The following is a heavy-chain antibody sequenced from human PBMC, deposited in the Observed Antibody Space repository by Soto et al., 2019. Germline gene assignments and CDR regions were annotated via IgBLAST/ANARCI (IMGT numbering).Heavy chain of an antibody. CDR2: ISGRGGST. V-gene: IGHV3-23*01. D-gene: IGHD3-22*01. CDR1: GFTFSSYA. J-gene: IGHJ4*02. Sequence: GGSLRLSCAASGFTFSSYAMSWVRQTPGKGLEWVSAISGRGGSTYYADSVKGRFTISRDNSKNTLYLQMNSRRAEDTAVYYCAKEVNYYDSSGYYSKGPFDYWGQGTLVTVSS. CDR3: AKEVNYYDSSGYYSKGPFDY.